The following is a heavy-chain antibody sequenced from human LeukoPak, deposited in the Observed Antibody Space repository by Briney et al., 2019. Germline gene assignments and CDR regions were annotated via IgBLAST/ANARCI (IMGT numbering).Heavy chain of an antibody. CDR1: GGSFSGDY. CDR3: ARLPAHSGWYLYYFDY. J-gene: IGHJ4*02. Sequence: PSETLSLTCAVYGGSFSGDYWSWIRQPPGKGLEWIGDINRSGRAVYNTSLKSRVIISVDTSKNQFSLKLSSVTAADTAVYYCARLPAHSGWYLYYFDYWGQGTLVTVSS. V-gene: IGHV4-34*01. D-gene: IGHD6-19*01. CDR2: INRSGRA.